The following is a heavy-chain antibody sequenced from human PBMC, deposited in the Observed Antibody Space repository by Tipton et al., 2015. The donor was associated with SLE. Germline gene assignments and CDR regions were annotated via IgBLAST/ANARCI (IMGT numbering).Heavy chain of an antibody. CDR1: GGSISSYY. V-gene: IGHV4-59*12. Sequence: TLSLTCTVSGGSISSYYWSWFRQPPGKGLEWIGSIYHSGSTYYNPSLKSRVTISVDTSKNQFSLKLTSVTAADTAVYYCARAFGTSWQWWFDPWGQGTLVTVSS. CDR3: ARAFGTSWQWWFDP. J-gene: IGHJ5*02. CDR2: IYHSGST. D-gene: IGHD2-2*01.